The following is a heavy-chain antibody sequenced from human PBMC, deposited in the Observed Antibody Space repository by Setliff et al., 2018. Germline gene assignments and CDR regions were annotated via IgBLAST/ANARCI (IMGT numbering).Heavy chain of an antibody. Sequence: PGGSLRLSCAASGLTFSSYWMTWVRQAPGKGLEWLAVIWYDGSNEYYADSVKGRFTISRDNSKNTLYLQMNSLRAEDTAVYYCAKDFRDLGYSDYWGQGTLVTVSS. CDR1: GLTFSSYW. V-gene: IGHV3-33*06. CDR3: AKDFRDLGYSDY. CDR2: IWYDGSNE. J-gene: IGHJ4*02.